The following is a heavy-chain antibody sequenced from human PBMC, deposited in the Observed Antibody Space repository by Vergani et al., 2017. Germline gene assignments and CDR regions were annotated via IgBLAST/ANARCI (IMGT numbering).Heavy chain of an antibody. D-gene: IGHD2-2*01. Sequence: EVQLLESGGGLVQPGGSLRLSCAASGFTFSSYAMSWVRQVPGKGLEWVSGISGSGGKTYYANSVKGRFTISRDNSKNMLYLQMNSLRADDTAVYYCARGVYCSSTSCYEGRGYYYGMGVWGQGTTVTFSS. CDR1: GFTFSSYA. V-gene: IGHV3-23*01. CDR2: ISGSGGKT. J-gene: IGHJ6*02. CDR3: ARGVYCSSTSCYEGRGYYYGMGV.